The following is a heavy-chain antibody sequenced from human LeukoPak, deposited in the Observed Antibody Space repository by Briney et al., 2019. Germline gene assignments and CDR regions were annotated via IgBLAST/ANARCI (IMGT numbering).Heavy chain of an antibody. CDR1: GFTFRNYW. J-gene: IGHJ4*02. V-gene: IGHV3-7*01. Sequence: PGGSLRLSCAGSGFTFRNYWMNWVRQAPGKGLEWVANIKEDGSEKYYVDSVKGRFTVSRDNAKNSLYLQINSLRADDTAVYYRARGGPTVGTDYWGQGTLVTVSS. D-gene: IGHD1-26*01. CDR3: ARGGPTVGTDY. CDR2: IKEDGSEK.